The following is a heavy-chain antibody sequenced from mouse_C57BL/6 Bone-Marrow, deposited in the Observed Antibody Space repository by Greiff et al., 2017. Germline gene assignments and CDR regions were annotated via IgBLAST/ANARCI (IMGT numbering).Heavy chain of an antibody. J-gene: IGHJ3*01. CDR2: IYPGNSDT. CDR3: TRTFYYGSPFAY. CDR1: GYTFTSYW. V-gene: IGHV1-5*01. D-gene: IGHD1-1*01. Sequence: VQLQQSGTVLARPGASVKMSCKTSGYTFTSYWMHWVKQRPGQGLEWIGAIYPGNSDTSYNQKFKGKAKLTAVTSASTAYIELSSLTNEDSAVYYCTRTFYYGSPFAYWGQGTLVTVSA.